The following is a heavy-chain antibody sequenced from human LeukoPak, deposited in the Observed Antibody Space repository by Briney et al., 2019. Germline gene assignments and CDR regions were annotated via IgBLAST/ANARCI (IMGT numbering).Heavy chain of an antibody. D-gene: IGHD3-22*01. CDR3: ARWTPSLGDSSGYYYVGYFQH. J-gene: IGHJ1*01. Sequence: ASVKVSCKASGGTFSSYVISWVRQAPGQGLEWMGRIIPIFGIANNAQKFQGRVTITADKSTSTAYMELSSLRSEDTAVYYCARWTPSLGDSSGYYYVGYFQHWGQGTLVTVSS. CDR1: GGTFSSYV. V-gene: IGHV1-69*04. CDR2: IIPIFGIA.